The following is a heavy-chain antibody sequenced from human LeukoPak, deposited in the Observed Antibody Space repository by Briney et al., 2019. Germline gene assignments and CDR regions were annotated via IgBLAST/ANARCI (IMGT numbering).Heavy chain of an antibody. CDR2: ISPDGSSA. CDR1: GSTFSSHA. Sequence: GGSLRLSCAASGSTFSSHAMSWVRQAPGKGLVWVARISPDGSSALSADSVRGRFTISRDNADNTLYLQLNSLRAEDTAVYYCARVSFCPRCHFDYWGQGTLVTVSS. J-gene: IGHJ4*02. V-gene: IGHV3-74*03. CDR3: ARVSFCPRCHFDY. D-gene: IGHD2/OR15-2a*01.